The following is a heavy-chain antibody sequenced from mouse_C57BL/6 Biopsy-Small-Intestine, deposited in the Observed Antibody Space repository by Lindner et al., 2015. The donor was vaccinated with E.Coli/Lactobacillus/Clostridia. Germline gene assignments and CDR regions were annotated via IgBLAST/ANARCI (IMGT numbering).Heavy chain of an antibody. CDR1: GYSITSGYD. V-gene: IGHV3-2*02. CDR3: ARPTVFYWYFDV. D-gene: IGHD1-1*01. J-gene: IGHJ1*03. Sequence: VQLQESGPGLVKPSQSLSLTCTVTGYSITSGYDWNWIRQFPRKQTGVDGLHKLQCSKYYNPSLKSRISITRDTSKNQFSLELNSVTTEDTATYYCARPTVFYWYFDVWGTGTTVTASS. CDR2: KLQCSK.